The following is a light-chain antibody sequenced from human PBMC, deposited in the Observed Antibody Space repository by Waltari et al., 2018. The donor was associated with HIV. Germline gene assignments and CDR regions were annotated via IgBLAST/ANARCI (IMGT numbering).Light chain of an antibody. J-gene: IGKJ4*01. CDR3: QQLNSYPLT. CDR2: AAS. V-gene: IGKV1-5*01. Sequence: DIQMTQSPSTLSASVGDRVTITCRASQSISSWLAWYQQEPGKAPKLLIYAASTLQSGVPSRFSGSGSGTEFTLTISSLQPEDFATYYCQQLNSYPLTFGGGTKVEIK. CDR1: QSISSW.